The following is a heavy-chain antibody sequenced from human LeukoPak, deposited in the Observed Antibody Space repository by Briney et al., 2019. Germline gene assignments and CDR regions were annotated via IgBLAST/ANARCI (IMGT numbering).Heavy chain of an antibody. V-gene: IGHV3-30*02. Sequence: PGGSLRLSCAASGFTFSSYGMPWVRQAPGKGLEWVAFIRYDGSNKYYADSVKGRFTISRDNSKNTLYLQMNSLRAEDTAVYYCAKDTHSRHSIVVVVAATDYWGQGTLVTVSS. CDR3: AKDTHSRHSIVVVVAATDY. CDR1: GFTFSSYG. CDR2: IRYDGSNK. J-gene: IGHJ4*02. D-gene: IGHD2-15*01.